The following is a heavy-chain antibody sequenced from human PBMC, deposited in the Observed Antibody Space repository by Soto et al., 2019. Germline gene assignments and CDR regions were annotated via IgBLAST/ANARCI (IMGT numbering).Heavy chain of an antibody. J-gene: IGHJ4*02. CDR2: INHSGST. D-gene: IGHD3-10*01. CDR3: ARQVRGVKTDY. V-gene: IGHV4-34*01. Sequence: PSETLSLTCAVYGGSFSGYYWSWIRQPPGKGLEWIGEINHSGSTNYNPSLKSRVTISVDTSKNQFSLKLSSVTAADTAVYYCARQVRGVKTDYWGQGTLVTVSS. CDR1: GGSFSGYY.